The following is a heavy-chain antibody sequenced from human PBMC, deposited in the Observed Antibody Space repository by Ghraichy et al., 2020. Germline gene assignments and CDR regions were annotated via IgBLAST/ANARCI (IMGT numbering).Heavy chain of an antibody. D-gene: IGHD2-2*01. V-gene: IGHV1-69*04. Sequence: SVKVSCKASGGTFSSYTISWVRQAPGQGLEWMGRIIPILGIANYAQKFQGRVTITADKSTSTAYMELSSLRSEDTAVYYCARERAYCSSTSCYGKDWYYYYYMDVWGKGTTVTVSS. CDR2: IIPILGIA. J-gene: IGHJ6*03. CDR1: GGTFSSYT. CDR3: ARERAYCSSTSCYGKDWYYYYYMDV.